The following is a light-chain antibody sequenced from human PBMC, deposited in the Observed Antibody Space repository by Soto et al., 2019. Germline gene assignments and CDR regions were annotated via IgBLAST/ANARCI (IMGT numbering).Light chain of an antibody. V-gene: IGKV1D-12*01. CDR1: QGVNSW. CDR2: GAS. Sequence: DIQMTQSPSSVSASVGDRVTITCRASQGVNSWLAWYQQKPGKAPKLLIYGASNLQSGVPSRFNGSGSGTDFTLTISDLQPEDFATYYCQQLNSFPLTFGQGTRLEI. CDR3: QQLNSFPLT. J-gene: IGKJ5*01.